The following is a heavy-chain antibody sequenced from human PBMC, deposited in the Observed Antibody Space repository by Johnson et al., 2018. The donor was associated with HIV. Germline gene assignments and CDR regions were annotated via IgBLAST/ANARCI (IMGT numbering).Heavy chain of an antibody. CDR2: ISYDGSNK. D-gene: IGHD3-10*01. V-gene: IGHV3-30*14. CDR1: GFTFSSYA. CDR3: ARKVRFGPFDI. J-gene: IGHJ3*02. Sequence: QMQLVESGGGVVQPGRSLRLSCAASGFTFSSYAMHWVRQAPGKGLEWVAVISYDGSNKYYADPVKGRFTISRDNSKNTLYLQMNSLRAEDTAVYYCARKVRFGPFDIWGQGTMVTVSS.